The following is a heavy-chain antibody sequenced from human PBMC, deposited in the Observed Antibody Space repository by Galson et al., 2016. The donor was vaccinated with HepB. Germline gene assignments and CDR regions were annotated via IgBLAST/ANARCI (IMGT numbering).Heavy chain of an antibody. CDR1: GFIFGDHG. CDR2: IWYDGSKQ. D-gene: IGHD3-10*01. CDR3: ARDSDASGTDYYYGLDV. V-gene: IGHV3-33*01. J-gene: IGHJ6*02. Sequence: SLRLSCAASGFIFGDHGMHWVRQAPGKGLEWVAVIWYDGSKQYYADSVKGRFTVSRDNSNNTQYVQMNSLRVDDTAVYYCARDSDASGTDYYYGLDVLGQGTTFTVSS.